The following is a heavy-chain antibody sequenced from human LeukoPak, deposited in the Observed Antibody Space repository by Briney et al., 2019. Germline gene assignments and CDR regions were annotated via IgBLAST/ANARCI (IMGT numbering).Heavy chain of an antibody. D-gene: IGHD5-12*01. CDR1: GFTFSSYG. J-gene: IGHJ4*02. CDR2: ISYDGSNK. CDR3: AKQNRGYSGYDPYFDY. V-gene: IGHV3-30*18. Sequence: AGGSLRLSCAASGFTFSSYGMHWVRQAPGKGLEWVAVISYDGSNKYYADSVKGRFTISRDNSKNTLYLQMNSLRAEDTAVYYCAKQNRGYSGYDPYFDYWGQGTLVTVSS.